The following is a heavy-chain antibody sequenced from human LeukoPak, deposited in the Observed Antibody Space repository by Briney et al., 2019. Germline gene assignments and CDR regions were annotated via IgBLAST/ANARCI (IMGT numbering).Heavy chain of an antibody. CDR3: ARERYSSGWANYFDY. J-gene: IGHJ4*02. Sequence: SETLSLTCAVYGVSFSGYYWSWLRQPPGKGLEWLGEINHSGSTNYNPSLKSRVTISVDTSKNQFSLKLSSVTAADTAVYYCARERYSSGWANYFDYWGQGTLVTVSS. CDR2: INHSGST. CDR1: GVSFSGYY. D-gene: IGHD6-19*01. V-gene: IGHV4-34*01.